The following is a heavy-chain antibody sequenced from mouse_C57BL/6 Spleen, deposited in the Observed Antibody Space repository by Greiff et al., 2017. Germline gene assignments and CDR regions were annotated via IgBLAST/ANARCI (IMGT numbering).Heavy chain of an antibody. CDR3: VYYGSSYGFDY. D-gene: IGHD1-1*01. CDR2: IYPGDGDT. J-gene: IGHJ2*01. V-gene: IGHV1-82*01. Sequence: VQLQQSGPELVKPGASVKISCKASGYAFSSSWMNWVKQRPGKGLEWIGRIYPGDGDTNYNGKFKGKATLTADKSSSTAYMQLSSLTSEDSAVYFCVYYGSSYGFDYWGQGTTLTVSS. CDR1: GYAFSSSW.